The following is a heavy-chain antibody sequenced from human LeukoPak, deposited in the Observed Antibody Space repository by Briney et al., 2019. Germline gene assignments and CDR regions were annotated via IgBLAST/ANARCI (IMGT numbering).Heavy chain of an antibody. CDR2: ISGSGGST. CDR3: AKDPDEGGLGYFDY. Sequence: GGSLRLSCAASGFTFSSYAMSWVRQAPGKGLEWDSAISGSGGSTYYADSVKGRFTISRDNSKNTLYLQMNSLRAEDTAVYYCAKDPDEGGLGYFDYWGQGTLVTVSS. V-gene: IGHV3-23*01. D-gene: IGHD1-14*01. CDR1: GFTFSSYA. J-gene: IGHJ4*02.